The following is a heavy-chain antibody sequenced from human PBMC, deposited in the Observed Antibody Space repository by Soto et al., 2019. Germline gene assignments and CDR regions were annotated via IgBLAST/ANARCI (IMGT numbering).Heavy chain of an antibody. V-gene: IGHV3-53*01. Sequence: EVQLVESGGGLIQPGGSLRLSCAASGLTVSNYYMIWVRQAPGKGLEWVSVINNGGRTYYADSVKGRFTISGDTSKNTLYLQMNSVRAEDTAMYYCATSITTAGAFDSWGQGTPVTVSS. D-gene: IGHD4-4*01. CDR2: INNGGRT. CDR1: GLTVSNYY. J-gene: IGHJ4*02. CDR3: ATSITTAGAFDS.